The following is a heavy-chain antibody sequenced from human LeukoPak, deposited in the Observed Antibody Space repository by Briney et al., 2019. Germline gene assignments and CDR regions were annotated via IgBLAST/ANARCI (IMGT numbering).Heavy chain of an antibody. V-gene: IGHV4-4*07. CDR2: IYTSGST. CDR3: ARVVGYYYGSGSYGYFDY. CDR1: GGSITIYY. Sequence: SETLSLTCTVSGGSITIYYWSWIRQPAGKGLEWIGRIYTSGSTNYNPSLKSRVTISVDTSKNQFSLKLSSVTAADTAVYYCARVVGYYYGSGSYGYFDYWGQGTLVTVSS. J-gene: IGHJ4*02. D-gene: IGHD3-10*01.